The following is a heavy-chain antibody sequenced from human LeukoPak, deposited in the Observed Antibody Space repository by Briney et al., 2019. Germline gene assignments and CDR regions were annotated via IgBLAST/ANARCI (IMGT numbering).Heavy chain of an antibody. CDR3: ARESPGDFDY. CDR2: ISAYNGDT. V-gene: IGHV1-18*01. Sequence: ASVKVSCKASGYTFSNYGIIWVRQAHGQGLEWMGWISAYNGDTNYAQKVRGRVTMTTDTSTSAAYMELRSLRSDDTAVYYCARESPGDFDYWGQGTLVTVSS. CDR1: GYTFSNYG. J-gene: IGHJ4*02. D-gene: IGHD7-27*01.